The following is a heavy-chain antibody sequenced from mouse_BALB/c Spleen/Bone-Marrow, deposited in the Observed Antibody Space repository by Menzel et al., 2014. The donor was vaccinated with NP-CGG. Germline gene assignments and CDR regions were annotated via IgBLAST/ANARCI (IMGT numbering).Heavy chain of an antibody. CDR3: ARYGGY. J-gene: IGHJ2*01. CDR1: GYTFTSYV. V-gene: IGHV1-14*01. Sequence: EVKLMESGSELVKPGASVKMSCRASGYTFTSYVMHWVKQKPGQGLEWIGYINPYNDGTKYNEKFKGKATLTSDKSSSTAYMELSSLTSEDSAVYYCARYGGYWGQGTTLTVSS. D-gene: IGHD1-1*02. CDR2: INPYNDGT.